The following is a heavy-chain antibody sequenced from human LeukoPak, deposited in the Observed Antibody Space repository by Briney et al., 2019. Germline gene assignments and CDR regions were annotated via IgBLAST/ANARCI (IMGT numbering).Heavy chain of an antibody. D-gene: IGHD6-19*01. Sequence: SETLSLTCTVSGGSISSYYWSWIRQPAGKGLEWIGRIYTSGSTNYNPSLKSRVTMSVDTSKNQFSLKLSSVTAADTAVYYCAREAYSSGWHYYYYYYMDVWGKGTTVTV. CDR2: IYTSGST. V-gene: IGHV4-4*07. CDR1: GGSISSYY. CDR3: AREAYSSGWHYYYYYYMDV. J-gene: IGHJ6*03.